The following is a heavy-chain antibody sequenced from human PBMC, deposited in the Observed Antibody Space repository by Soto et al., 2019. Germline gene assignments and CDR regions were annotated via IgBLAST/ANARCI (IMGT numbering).Heavy chain of an antibody. D-gene: IGHD6-19*01. CDR3: ARTLSSSGWLLRDAFDI. Sequence: PGESLKISCKGSGYSFTSYWIGWVRQMPGKGLEWMGFIYPGDSDTRYSPSFQGQVTISADKSISTAYLQWSSLKASDTAMYYCARTLSSSGWLLRDAFDIWGQGTMVTVSS. CDR2: IYPGDSDT. V-gene: IGHV5-51*01. J-gene: IGHJ3*02. CDR1: GYSFTSYW.